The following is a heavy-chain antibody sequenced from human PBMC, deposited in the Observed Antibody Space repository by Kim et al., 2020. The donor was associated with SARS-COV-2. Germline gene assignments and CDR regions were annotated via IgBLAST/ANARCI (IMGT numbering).Heavy chain of an antibody. CDR3: ARDHMPNWGFDY. CDR2: ISYDGSNK. D-gene: IGHD7-27*01. CDR1: GFTFSSYA. V-gene: IGHV3-30*04. J-gene: IGHJ4*02. Sequence: GGSLRLSCAASGFTFSSYAMHWVRQAPGKGLEWVAVISYDGSNKYYADSVKGRFTISRDNSKNTLYLQMNSLRAEDTAVYYCARDHMPNWGFDYWGQGT.